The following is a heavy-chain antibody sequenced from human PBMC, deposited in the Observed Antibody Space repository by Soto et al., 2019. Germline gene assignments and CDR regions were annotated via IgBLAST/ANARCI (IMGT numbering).Heavy chain of an antibody. D-gene: IGHD5-12*01. CDR1: GFTFSSYS. CDR2: ISSSSSYI. Sequence: EVQLVESGGGLVKPGGSLRLSCAASGFTFSSYSMNWVRQAPGKGLEWVSSISSSSSYIYYADSVKGRFTISRDNAKNSLYLQMNSLRAEDTAVYYCARDLGSGYDFNEGRDDWGQGTLVTVSS. V-gene: IGHV3-21*01. CDR3: ARDLGSGYDFNEGRDD. J-gene: IGHJ4*02.